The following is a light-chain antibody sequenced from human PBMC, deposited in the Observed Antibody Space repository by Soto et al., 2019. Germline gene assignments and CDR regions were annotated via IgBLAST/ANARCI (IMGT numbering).Light chain of an antibody. V-gene: IGKV1-8*01. CDR3: QQYYIYPPT. Sequence: AIRMTQSPSSFSASTGDRVTITCRASQSIGTYLGWYQQIPGRAPKLLIFAASTLQRGVPSRFSGSGSGTDFTLTISCLQSEDFATYYCQQYYIYPPTFGGGTKVEIK. CDR1: QSIGTY. CDR2: AAS. J-gene: IGKJ4*01.